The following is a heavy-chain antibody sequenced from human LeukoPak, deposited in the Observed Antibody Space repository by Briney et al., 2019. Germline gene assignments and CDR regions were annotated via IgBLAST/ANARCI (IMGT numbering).Heavy chain of an antibody. J-gene: IGHJ5*02. CDR3: ARVLLGDYVWGSYRYDPNXFDP. V-gene: IGHV4-59*01. CDR2: IYYSGST. Sequence: PSETLSLTCTVSGGSISSYYWSWIRQPPGKGLEWIGYIYYSGSTNYNPSLKSRVTISVDTSKNQFSLKLSSVTAADTAVYYCARVLLGDYVWGSYRYDPNXFDPWGQGTLVTVSS. CDR1: GGSISSYY. D-gene: IGHD3-16*02.